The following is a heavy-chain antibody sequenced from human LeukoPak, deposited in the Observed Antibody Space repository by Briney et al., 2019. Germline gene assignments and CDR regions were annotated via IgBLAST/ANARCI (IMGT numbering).Heavy chain of an antibody. D-gene: IGHD3-3*01. Sequence: SGGSLRLSCAASGFTFSSYSMSWVRQAPGKGLEWVSSISSSSSYIYYADSVKGRFTISRDNAKNSLYLQMNSLRAEDTAVYYCARDRYDFWSGYDFDYWGQGTLVTVSS. V-gene: IGHV3-21*01. CDR2: ISSSSSYI. CDR1: GFTFSSYS. CDR3: ARDRYDFWSGYDFDY. J-gene: IGHJ4*02.